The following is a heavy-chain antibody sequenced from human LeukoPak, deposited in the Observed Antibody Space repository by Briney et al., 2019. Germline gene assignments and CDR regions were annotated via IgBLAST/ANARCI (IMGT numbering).Heavy chain of an antibody. V-gene: IGHV4-34*01. Sequence: SETLSLTCAVYGGSFSGYYWSCIRQPPGKGLEWIGEINHSGSTNYNPSLKSRVTISVDTSKNQFSLKLSSVTAADTAVYYCAGTRGATSSEYFQHWGQGTLVTVSS. CDR3: AGTRGATSSEYFQH. D-gene: IGHD1-26*01. CDR1: GGSFSGYY. J-gene: IGHJ1*01. CDR2: INHSGST.